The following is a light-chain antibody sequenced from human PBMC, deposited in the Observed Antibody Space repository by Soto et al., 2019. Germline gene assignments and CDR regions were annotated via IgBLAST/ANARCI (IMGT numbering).Light chain of an antibody. J-gene: IGKJ2*03. CDR3: QQTYSIPYS. CDR2: AAS. Sequence: DIQMTQFPSSLSASVGDRVTITCRASQSTSNYVNWYRQRPGKAPELLIFAASTLQRGAPSRFSGSESGSDFTLTISSLQPEDFATYCCQQTYSIPYSFGQGSNLDIK. V-gene: IGKV1-39*01. CDR1: QSTSNY.